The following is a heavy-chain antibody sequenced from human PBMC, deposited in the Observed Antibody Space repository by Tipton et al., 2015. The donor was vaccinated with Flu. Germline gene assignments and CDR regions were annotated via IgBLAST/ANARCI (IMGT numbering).Heavy chain of an antibody. J-gene: IGHJ4*02. CDR3: ARLSYYDVDLKNFYFDY. CDR1: GYSISRGYY. CDR2: IYPSGTT. V-gene: IGHV4-38-2*02. Sequence: TLSLTCTVSGYSISRGYYWGWIRQPPGKRLELIGSIYPSGTTYYNPSLKSRVTISVDTSKSQFSLMLRSVTAADTAVYYCARLSYYDVDLKNFYFDYWGQGALVTVSS. D-gene: IGHD3-10*02.